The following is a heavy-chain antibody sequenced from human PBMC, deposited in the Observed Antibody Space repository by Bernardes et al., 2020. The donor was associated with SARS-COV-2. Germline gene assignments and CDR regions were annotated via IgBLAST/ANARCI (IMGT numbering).Heavy chain of an antibody. CDR1: SSSDYY. J-gene: IGHJ6*02. CDR3: ARSAGMDV. CDR2: IKRDGSET. V-gene: IGHV3-7*03. Sequence: SSSDYYWGWVRQAPGKGLEWVANIKRDGSETYYVDSVKGRFTISRDNVKNLVFLQMNSLRAEDTAVFYCARSAGMDVWGQGTMVTVSS.